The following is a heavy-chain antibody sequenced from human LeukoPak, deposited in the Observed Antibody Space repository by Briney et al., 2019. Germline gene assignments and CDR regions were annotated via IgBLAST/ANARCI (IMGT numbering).Heavy chain of an antibody. D-gene: IGHD3-16*01. CDR2: ISSSSSTI. Sequence: PGGSLRLSCAASGFTFSSYSMNWVRQAPGKGLEWVSYISSSSSTIYYADSVKGRFTISRDNAKNSLYLQMNSLRAEDTAVYYCARSLRFAENYFDYWGQGTLVTVSS. CDR1: GFTFSSYS. CDR3: ARSLRFAENYFDY. V-gene: IGHV3-48*01. J-gene: IGHJ4*02.